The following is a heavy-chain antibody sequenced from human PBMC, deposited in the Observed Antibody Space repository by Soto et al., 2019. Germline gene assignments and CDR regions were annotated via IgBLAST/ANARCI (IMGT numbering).Heavy chain of an antibody. CDR3: ARDLDGLHDDNSGPYPRPG. CDR2: IHSSGSI. D-gene: IGHD3-22*01. J-gene: IGHJ1*01. Sequence: PSETLSLTCTVSGGSISSDDYYWSWIRQAPGRGLEWIGYIHSSGSIYYNPSLKSRATMSIDTARNQFSLKVSSVTVEDPAVYYCARDLDGLHDDNSGPYPRPGWGQGTLVT. CDR1: GGSISSDDYY. V-gene: IGHV4-30-4*01.